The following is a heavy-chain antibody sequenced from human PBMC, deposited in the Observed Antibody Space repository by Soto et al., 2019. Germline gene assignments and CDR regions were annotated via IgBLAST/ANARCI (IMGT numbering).Heavy chain of an antibody. J-gene: IGHJ4*02. D-gene: IGHD6-19*01. CDR3: AREIAVADYFDY. Sequence: ASVKVSCKASGYTFTSYGISCVRQAPGQGLEWMGWISAYNGNTNYAQRLQGRVTMTTDTSTSTAYMELRSLRSDDTAVYYCAREIAVADYFDYWGQGTLVTVSS. CDR2: ISAYNGNT. V-gene: IGHV1-18*01. CDR1: GYTFTSYG.